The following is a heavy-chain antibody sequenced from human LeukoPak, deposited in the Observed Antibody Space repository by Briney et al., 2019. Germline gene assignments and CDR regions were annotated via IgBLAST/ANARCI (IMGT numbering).Heavy chain of an antibody. Sequence: GASVKVSCKASGGTFSSYAISGVRQAPGQGLEWMGRIIPILGIANYAQKFQGRVTITADKSTCTAYMELSSLRSEDTAVYYCARDPGGCYGAWGYWGQGTLVTVSS. V-gene: IGHV1-69*04. D-gene: IGHD4-17*01. CDR1: GGTFSSYA. J-gene: IGHJ4*02. CDR2: IIPILGIA. CDR3: ARDPGGCYGAWGY.